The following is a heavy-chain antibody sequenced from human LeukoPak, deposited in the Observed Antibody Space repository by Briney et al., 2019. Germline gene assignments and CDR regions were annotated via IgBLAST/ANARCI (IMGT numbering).Heavy chain of an antibody. Sequence: GGSLRLSCAASGFTCSSYAMSWVRQAPGKGLEWVSAISGSGGSTYYADSVKGRFTISRDNSKNTLYLQMNSLRAEDTAVYYCAKDSPYYYDSSGYSDYWGQGTLVTVSS. V-gene: IGHV3-23*01. CDR3: AKDSPYYYDSSGYSDY. D-gene: IGHD3-22*01. J-gene: IGHJ4*02. CDR1: GFTCSSYA. CDR2: ISGSGGST.